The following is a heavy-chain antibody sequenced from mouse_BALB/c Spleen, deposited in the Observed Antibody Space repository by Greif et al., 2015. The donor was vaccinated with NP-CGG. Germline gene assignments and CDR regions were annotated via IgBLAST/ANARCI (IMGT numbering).Heavy chain of an antibody. CDR1: GYTFTDYW. D-gene: IGHD2-3*01. J-gene: IGHJ4*01. V-gene: IGHV1-69*01. Sequence: QVQLKQSGAELVMPGASVKMSCKASGYTFTDYWMHWVKQRPGQGLEWIGAIDTSDSYTSYNQKFKGKATLTVDESSSTAYMQLSSLTSEDSAVYYCARDYDGYYEGMDYWGQGTSVTVSS. CDR3: ARDYDGYYEGMDY. CDR2: IDTSDSYT.